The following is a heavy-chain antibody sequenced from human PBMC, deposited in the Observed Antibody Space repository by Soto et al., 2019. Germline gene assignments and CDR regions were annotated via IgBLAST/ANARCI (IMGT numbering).Heavy chain of an antibody. CDR1: GYTFTRYG. V-gene: IGHV1-18*01. J-gene: IGHJ6*02. CDR3: AMVDVYVTPSPPDG. Sequence: QVQLVQSGAEVKNPGASVKVSCKASGYTFTRYGIGWARQAPGQGLEWMGWINTYNGNTNYAQNVQGRVTLTTDTSTSTGYMGLRNLRSNDKAIYYCAMVDVYVTPSPPDGWGQGTTVIVSS. CDR2: INTYNGNT. D-gene: IGHD3-16*01.